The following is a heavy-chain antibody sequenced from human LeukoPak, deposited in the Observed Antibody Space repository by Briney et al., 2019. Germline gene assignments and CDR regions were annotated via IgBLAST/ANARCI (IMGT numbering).Heavy chain of an antibody. CDR1: GFTFSSYA. Sequence: PGGSLRLSCAASGFTFSSYAMSWVRQAPGKGLEWVSAISGSGGSTYYADSVKGRFTISRDNSKNTLYLQMNSLRAEDTAVYYCAKRKGDIVLMVYAHMDVWGKGTTVTVSS. CDR3: AKRKGDIVLMVYAHMDV. D-gene: IGHD2-8*01. V-gene: IGHV3-23*01. CDR2: ISGSGGST. J-gene: IGHJ6*03.